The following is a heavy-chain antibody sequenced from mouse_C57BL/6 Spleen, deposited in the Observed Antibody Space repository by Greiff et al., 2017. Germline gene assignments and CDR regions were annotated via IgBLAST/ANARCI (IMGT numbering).Heavy chain of an antibody. Sequence: VQLQQPGAELVRPGSSVKLSCKASGYTFTSYWMHWVKQRPIQGLEWIGNIDPSDSETHYNQKFKDKATLTVDKSSSTAYMQLSSLTSEDSAVYYCERGFDYYGSSDGAMDYWGQGTSVTVSS. V-gene: IGHV1-52*01. D-gene: IGHD1-1*01. CDR3: ERGFDYYGSSDGAMDY. CDR2: IDPSDSET. J-gene: IGHJ4*01. CDR1: GYTFTSYW.